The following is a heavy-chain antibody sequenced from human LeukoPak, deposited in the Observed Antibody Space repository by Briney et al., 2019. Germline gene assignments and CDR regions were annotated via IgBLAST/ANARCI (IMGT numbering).Heavy chain of an antibody. CDR1: GYSISSGYY. CDR3: ASGVRGVIDY. Sequence: KPSETLSLTCTVSGYSISSGYYWGWIRQPPGKGLEWIGSIYHSGSTYYNPSLKSRVTISVDTSKNQFSLKLSSVTAADTAVYYCASGVRGVIDYWGQGTLVTVSS. J-gene: IGHJ4*02. CDR2: IYHSGST. D-gene: IGHD3-10*01. V-gene: IGHV4-38-2*02.